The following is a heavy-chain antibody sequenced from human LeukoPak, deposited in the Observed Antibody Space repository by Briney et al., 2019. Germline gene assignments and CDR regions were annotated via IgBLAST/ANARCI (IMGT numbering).Heavy chain of an antibody. CDR2: IYSGGST. D-gene: IGHD3-3*01. CDR1: GFTVSSNY. CDR3: ARLDFCSAPKDY. Sequence: GGSLRLSCAASGFTVSSNYMSWVRQAPGKGLEWVSVIYSGGSTYYADSVKGRFTISRDNSKNTLYLQMNSLRAEDTAVYYCARLDFCSAPKDYWSQGTLVTVSS. J-gene: IGHJ4*02. V-gene: IGHV3-66*02.